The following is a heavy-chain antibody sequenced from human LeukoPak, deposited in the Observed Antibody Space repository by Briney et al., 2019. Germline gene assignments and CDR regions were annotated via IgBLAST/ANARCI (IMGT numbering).Heavy chain of an antibody. D-gene: IGHD3-10*01. CDR1: GYTFTSYD. Sequence: GASVKVSCKASGYTFTSYDINWVRQATGQGLEWMGWMNPNSGNTGYAQKFQGRVTMTRNTSISTAYMELSSLRSEDTAVYYCARGLLGFGELLFHYYYYYMDVWGKGTTVTISS. J-gene: IGHJ6*03. CDR3: ARGLLGFGELLFHYYYYYMDV. V-gene: IGHV1-8*01. CDR2: MNPNSGNT.